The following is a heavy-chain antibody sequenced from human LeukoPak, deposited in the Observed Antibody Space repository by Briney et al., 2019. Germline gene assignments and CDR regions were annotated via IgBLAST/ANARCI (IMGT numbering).Heavy chain of an antibody. CDR2: ISSSSSYI. CDR3: AKDLYGDYVSALDY. J-gene: IGHJ4*02. V-gene: IGHV3-21*04. Sequence: SGGSLRLSCAASGFTFSSYSMNWVRQAPGKGLEWVSSISSSSSYIYYADSVKGRFTISRDNAKNSLYLQMNSLRAEDTALYYCAKDLYGDYVSALDYWGQGTLVTVSS. CDR1: GFTFSSYS. D-gene: IGHD4-17*01.